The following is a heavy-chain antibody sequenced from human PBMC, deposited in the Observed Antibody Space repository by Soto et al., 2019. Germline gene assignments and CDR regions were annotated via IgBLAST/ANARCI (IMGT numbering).Heavy chain of an antibody. CDR3: ARNDYGTYCLDY. V-gene: IGHV3-33*01. CDR2: IWYDGSHE. Sequence: GGSLRLSCVASGFTLSSYNMHWVRQAPGKGLEWLTVIWYDGSHEYYADSVKGRFTISRDTSRHTLYLQLDSLKPNDTAVYYCARNDYGTYCLDYWGQGALVTVSS. D-gene: IGHD1-7*01. CDR1: GFTLSSYN. J-gene: IGHJ4*02.